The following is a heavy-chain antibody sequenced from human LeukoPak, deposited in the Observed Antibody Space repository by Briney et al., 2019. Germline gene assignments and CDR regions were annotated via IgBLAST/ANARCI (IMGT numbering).Heavy chain of an antibody. D-gene: IGHD6-6*01. CDR1: GFTFSGYA. V-gene: IGHV3-23*01. CDR2: ITITGSSP. Sequence: AGGSLRLSCAASGFTFSGYAMAWVRQAPGKGLEWVSSITITGSSPSYADSVKGRFTVSRDNTKNTLYLQMNSLRAEDTAVYYCAKDRLLFDPWGQGTLVTVSS. J-gene: IGHJ5*02. CDR3: AKDRLLFDP.